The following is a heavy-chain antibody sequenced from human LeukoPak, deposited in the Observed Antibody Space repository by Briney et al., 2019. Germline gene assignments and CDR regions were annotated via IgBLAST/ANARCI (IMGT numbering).Heavy chain of an antibody. CDR1: GYTLTELS. D-gene: IGHD2-2*01. Sequence: ASVKVSCKVSGYTLTELSMHWVRQAPGKGLEWMGGFDPEDGETIYAQKFQGRVTMTEDTSTDTAYMELSSLRSEDTAVYYCARGLQVPAFPGLYYYYYGMDVWGQGTTVTVSS. J-gene: IGHJ6*02. CDR3: ARGLQVPAFPGLYYYYYGMDV. CDR2: FDPEDGET. V-gene: IGHV1-24*01.